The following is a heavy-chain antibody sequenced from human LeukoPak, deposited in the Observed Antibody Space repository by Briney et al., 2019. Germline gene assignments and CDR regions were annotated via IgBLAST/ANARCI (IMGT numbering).Heavy chain of an antibody. CDR1: GGSISSSSYY. D-gene: IGHD2-2*01. CDR2: IYYSGST. CDR3: ARDNVVVPAAHDY. V-gene: IGHV4-39*02. J-gene: IGHJ4*02. Sequence: SETLSLTCTVSGGSISSSSYYWGWIRQPPGKGLEWIGSIYYSGSTYYNPSLKSRVTISVDTSKNQFSLKLSSVTAADTAVYYCARDNVVVPAAHDYWGQGTLVTVSS.